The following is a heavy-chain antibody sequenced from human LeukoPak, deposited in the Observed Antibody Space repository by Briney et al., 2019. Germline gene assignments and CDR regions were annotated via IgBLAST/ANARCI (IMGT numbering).Heavy chain of an antibody. CDR3: ARLNDVADLALDI. D-gene: IGHD1-1*01. J-gene: IGHJ3*02. Sequence: GGSLRLSCAASGFTFSSYSMNWVRQAPGKGLEWVSSISSSSSYIYYADSVKGRFTISRDNAKNSLYLQMNSLGAEDTAVYYCARLNDVADLALDIWGQGTMVTVSS. CDR2: ISSSSSYI. CDR1: GFTFSSYS. V-gene: IGHV3-21*01.